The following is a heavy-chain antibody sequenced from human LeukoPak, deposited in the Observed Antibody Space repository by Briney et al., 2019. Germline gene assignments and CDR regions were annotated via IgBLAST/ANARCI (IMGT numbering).Heavy chain of an antibody. CDR3: ARDSVDGSGTYYNDSPDY. D-gene: IGHD3-10*01. J-gene: IGHJ4*02. CDR2: ISAYNGNT. Sequence: ASVKVSCKASGYTFTNYYMQWVRQAPGQGLEWMAWISAYNGNTDYAQNLRGRVTMTTDTSTSTAYMELRSLSSDDTAVYYCARDSVDGSGTYYNDSPDYWGQGTLVTVSS. CDR1: GYTFTNYY. V-gene: IGHV1-18*04.